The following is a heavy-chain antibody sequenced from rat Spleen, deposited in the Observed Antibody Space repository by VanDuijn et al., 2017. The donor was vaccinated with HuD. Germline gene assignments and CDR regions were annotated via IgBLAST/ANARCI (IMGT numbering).Heavy chain of an antibody. CDR3: ATAGTRVSRFAY. Sequence: EVQLVESGGGLVQPERSLKLSCAASGFTFSDYNMAWVRQAPKKGLEWVATIIYDDSRTYYRDSVKGRFTISRDNAKSTLYLQMDSLRSEDTATYYCATAGTRVSRFAYWGQGTLVTVSS. D-gene: IGHD1-4*01. CDR2: IIYDDSRT. CDR1: GFTFSDYN. V-gene: IGHV5S10*01. J-gene: IGHJ3*01.